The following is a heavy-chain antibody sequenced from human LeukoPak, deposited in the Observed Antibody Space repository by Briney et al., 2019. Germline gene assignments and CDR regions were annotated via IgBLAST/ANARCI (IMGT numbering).Heavy chain of an antibody. CDR2: IYYSGST. CDR1: GGSISSYY. V-gene: IGHV4-59*01. J-gene: IGHJ4*02. CDR3: ARVALSGVWYSFGSSSSVYFDH. Sequence: MPSETLSLTCAVSGGSISSYYWSWIRQPPGKGLEWIGYIYYSGSTNYNPSLKSRVTISVDTSKNQFSLKLSSVTAADTAVYYCARVALSGVWYSFGSSSSVYFDHWGQGTLVTVSS. D-gene: IGHD6-6*01.